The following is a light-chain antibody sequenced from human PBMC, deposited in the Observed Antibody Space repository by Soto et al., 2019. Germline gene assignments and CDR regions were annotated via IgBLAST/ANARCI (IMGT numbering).Light chain of an antibody. V-gene: IGKV3-11*01. J-gene: IGKJ3*01. Sequence: EIVLTQSPATLSLSPGERATLSCRASQSVSSYLAWYQQKPGQAPRLLIYDASSRATGIPARFSGSGSGTXXXXXXXXLEPXDFXXXSXXXRSNWLFTFGPGTKVDIK. CDR2: DAS. CDR3: XXRSNWLFT. CDR1: QSVSSY.